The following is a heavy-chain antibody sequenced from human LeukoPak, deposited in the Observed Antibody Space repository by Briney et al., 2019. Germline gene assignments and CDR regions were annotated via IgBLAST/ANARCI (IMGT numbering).Heavy chain of an antibody. J-gene: IGHJ6*03. CDR1: GGSISSGSYY. Sequence: PWETLSLTCTVSGGSISSGSYYWSGIPQPAGKGLEWIGRIYTSGSTNYNPSLKSRVTISVDTSKTQFSLKLSSVTAADTAVYYCARAPENYYMDVWGKGTTVTVSS. V-gene: IGHV4-61*02. CDR3: ARAPENYYMDV. CDR2: IYTSGST.